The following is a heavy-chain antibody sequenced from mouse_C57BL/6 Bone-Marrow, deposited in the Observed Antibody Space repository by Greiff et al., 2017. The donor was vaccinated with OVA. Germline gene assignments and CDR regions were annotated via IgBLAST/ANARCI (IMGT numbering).Heavy chain of an antibody. CDR3: ARSGATVVATPYYFDY. V-gene: IGHV1-42*01. J-gene: IGHJ2*01. D-gene: IGHD1-1*01. CDR1: GYSFTGYY. Sequence: VQLQQSGPELVKPGASVKISCKASGYSFTGYYMNWVKQSPEKSLEWIGEINPSTGGTTYNQKFKAKATLTVDKSSSTAYMQLKSLTYEDSAVYYCARSGATVVATPYYFDYWGQGTTLTVSS. CDR2: INPSTGGT.